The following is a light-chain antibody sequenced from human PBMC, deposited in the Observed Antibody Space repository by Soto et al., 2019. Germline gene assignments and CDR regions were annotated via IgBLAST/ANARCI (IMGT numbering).Light chain of an antibody. V-gene: IGLV2-14*01. CDR1: SSDIGSYDY. J-gene: IGLJ1*01. Sequence: VLTQPASVSGSPGQSITISCTGTSSDIGSYDYVSWYQQHPGKAPNLIIYEVTDRPSGVSNRFSGSKSGNTASLTISGLQAEDEADYYCSSFTSTSTRLFGSGTKVTVL. CDR2: EVT. CDR3: SSFTSTSTRL.